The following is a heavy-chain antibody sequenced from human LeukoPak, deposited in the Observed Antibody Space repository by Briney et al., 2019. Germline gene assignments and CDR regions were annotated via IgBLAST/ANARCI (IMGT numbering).Heavy chain of an antibody. CDR2: IGTAGDT. V-gene: IGHV3-13*01. CDR1: GFTFSSYD. J-gene: IGHJ6*02. Sequence: GGSLTLFCAASGFTFSSYDMHWVRQATGKGLEWVSVIGTAGDTYYPGSVKGRFTTSRENAKNSLYLQMNSLRAGDTAVYYCARGYLDGMDVWGQGTTVTVSS. CDR3: ARGYLDGMDV. D-gene: IGHD2/OR15-2a*01.